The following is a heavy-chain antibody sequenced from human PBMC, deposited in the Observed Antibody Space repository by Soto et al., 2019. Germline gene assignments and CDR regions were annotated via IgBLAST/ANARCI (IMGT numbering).Heavy chain of an antibody. CDR3: ARGSGSLDY. J-gene: IGHJ4*02. CDR1: GFTFSSYG. CDR2: IWYDGSNK. V-gene: IGHV3-33*01. Sequence: GGSLRLSCAASGFTFSSYGMHWVRQAPGKGLEWVVVIWYDGSNKYYADSVKGRFTISRDNSKNTLYLQMNSPRAEDTAVYYCARGSGSLDYWGQGTLVTVSS. D-gene: IGHD6-19*01.